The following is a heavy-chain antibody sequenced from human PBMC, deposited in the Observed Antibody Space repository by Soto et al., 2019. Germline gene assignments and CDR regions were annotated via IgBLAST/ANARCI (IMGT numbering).Heavy chain of an antibody. CDR1: GGTFSSYT. J-gene: IGHJ5*02. CDR2: IIPILGIA. V-gene: IGHV1-69*08. D-gene: IGHD3-16*01. Sequence: QVQLVQSGAEVKKPGSSVKVSCKASGGTFSSYTISWVRQAPGQGLEWMGRIIPILGIANYAQKFQGRVTITADNSPSTSYMELSSLRSEDTAVYYCARDRHIVWGAAKHWFDPWGQGTLVTVSS. CDR3: ARDRHIVWGAAKHWFDP.